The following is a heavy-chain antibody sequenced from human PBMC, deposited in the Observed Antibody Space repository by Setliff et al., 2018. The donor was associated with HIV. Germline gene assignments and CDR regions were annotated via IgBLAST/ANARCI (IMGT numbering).Heavy chain of an antibody. Sequence: SETLSLTCTVSGGSISSGDYYWSWIRQPPGKGLEWIGYIYYSESTYYNPSLKSRVTISVDTSQNQFSLKLSSVTAADTAIYYCARHKTHDYDGNSVYFDFWGQGILVTVSS. CDR3: ARHKTHDYDGNSVYFDF. CDR2: IYYSEST. CDR1: GGSISSGDYY. J-gene: IGHJ4*02. D-gene: IGHD4-17*01. V-gene: IGHV4-30-4*08.